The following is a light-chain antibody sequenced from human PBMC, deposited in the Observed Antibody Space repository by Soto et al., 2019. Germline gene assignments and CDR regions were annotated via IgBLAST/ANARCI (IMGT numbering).Light chain of an antibody. CDR2: SDN. CDR3: AAWHDSLNGPV. CDR1: SSNIGSNT. J-gene: IGLJ2*01. V-gene: IGLV1-44*01. Sequence: QSVLTQPPSASGTPGQRVTISCSGSSSNIGSNTVNWYQQLPGTAPKLLIYSDNQRPSGVPDRFSGSKSGTSASLAISGLLSEDEADYYCAAWHDSLNGPVFGGGTKVTVL.